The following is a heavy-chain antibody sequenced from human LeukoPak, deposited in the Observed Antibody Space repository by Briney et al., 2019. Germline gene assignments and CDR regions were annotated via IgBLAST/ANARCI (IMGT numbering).Heavy chain of an antibody. J-gene: IGHJ5*02. Sequence: GASVKVSCKASGYTFTSYYMHWVRQAPGQGLEWMGLINPTDGSTGYAQKFQGRVTMTRDMSTSTDYMELSSLRSEDTAIYYCARDNSVGDNAWWFDLWGQGTLVTVSS. CDR2: INPTDGST. D-gene: IGHD1-26*01. CDR3: ARDNSVGDNAWWFDL. V-gene: IGHV1-46*01. CDR1: GYTFTSYY.